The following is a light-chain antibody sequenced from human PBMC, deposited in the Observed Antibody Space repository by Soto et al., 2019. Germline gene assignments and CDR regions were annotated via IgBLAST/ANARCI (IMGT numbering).Light chain of an antibody. CDR1: KLGDKY. CDR2: QDS. J-gene: IGLJ2*01. Sequence: SYELTQPPSVSVSPGQTASITCSGDKLGDKYACWHQQKPGQSPVLIIYQDSKRPLGIPERFSGSNSGNTATLTISGTQAMDEADYYCQAWDSSTYVVFGGGTKLTVL. V-gene: IGLV3-1*01. CDR3: QAWDSSTYVV.